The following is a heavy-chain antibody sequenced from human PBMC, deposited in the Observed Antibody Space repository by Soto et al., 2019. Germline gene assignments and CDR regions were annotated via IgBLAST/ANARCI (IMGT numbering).Heavy chain of an antibody. CDR1: GGYLSGYY. CDR3: ARGQEGVVATH. D-gene: IGHD5-12*01. Sequence: QVQLQQWGAGLLKPSETLSLNCAVTGGYLSGYYWSWIRQPPGKGLEWIGEVKDGGHTNYSPSLRGRVTISSDTSNNQCSLRLNSVSAADTGVYYCARGQEGVVATHWDQGSLVTVSS. V-gene: IGHV4-34*01. J-gene: IGHJ4*02. CDR2: VKDGGHT.